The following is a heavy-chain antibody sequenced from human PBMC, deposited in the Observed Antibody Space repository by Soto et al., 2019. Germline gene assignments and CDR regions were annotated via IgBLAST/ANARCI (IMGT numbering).Heavy chain of an antibody. D-gene: IGHD2-2*01. V-gene: IGHV3-30*03. Sequence: GGSLRLSCAASGFTFSSYGMHWVRQAPGKGLEWVAVISYDGSNKYYADSVKGRFTISRDNSKNTMYLQMNSLRGEDTGVYYCARGRIPSAIFDWFDPWGQGTLVTVS. J-gene: IGHJ5*02. CDR3: ARGRIPSAIFDWFDP. CDR2: ISYDGSNK. CDR1: GFTFSSYG.